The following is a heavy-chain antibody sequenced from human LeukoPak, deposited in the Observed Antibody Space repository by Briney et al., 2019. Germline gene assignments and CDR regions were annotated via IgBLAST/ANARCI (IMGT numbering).Heavy chain of an antibody. J-gene: IGHJ4*02. CDR3: ARTASCGYSSSRDDY. CDR2: IYYSGST. D-gene: IGHD6-13*01. CDR1: GGSISSSSYY. V-gene: IGHV4-39*01. Sequence: PSETLSLTCTVSGGSISSSSYYWAWIRQPPGKGLERIGSIYYSGSTYYHPSLKSRVTISVDTSKTQCPLKLRSVTAADAAEYSCARTASCGYSSSRDDYWGQGTLVTVSS.